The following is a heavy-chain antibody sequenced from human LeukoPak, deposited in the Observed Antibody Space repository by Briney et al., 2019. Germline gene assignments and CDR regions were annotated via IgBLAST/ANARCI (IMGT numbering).Heavy chain of an antibody. V-gene: IGHV3-30*02. D-gene: IGHD5-18*01. CDR2: IRHDGRDE. J-gene: IGHJ6*03. CDR3: AKGGRYSYGLSYYYYYMDV. Sequence: GGSLRLSCAASDFSFGFYVIHWVRQAPGKGLEWLAFIRHDGRDEIYADSVKGRFTISRDNSKNTLYLQMNSLRAEDTAVYYCAKGGRYSYGLSYYYYYMDVWGKGTTVTVSS. CDR1: DFSFGFYV.